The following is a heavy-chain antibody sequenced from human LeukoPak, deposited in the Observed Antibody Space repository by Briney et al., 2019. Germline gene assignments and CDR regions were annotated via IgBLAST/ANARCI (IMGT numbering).Heavy chain of an antibody. J-gene: IGHJ4*02. V-gene: IGHV3-23*01. Sequence: PGGSLRLSCAASGFTFSSYAMSWVRQAPGKGLEWASAISGSGGSTYYADSVKGRFTISRDNSKNTLYLQMNSLRAEDTAVYYCAKVPNRELAILGYFDYWGQGTLVTVSS. CDR2: ISGSGGST. D-gene: IGHD1-26*01. CDR1: GFTFSSYA. CDR3: AKVPNRELAILGYFDY.